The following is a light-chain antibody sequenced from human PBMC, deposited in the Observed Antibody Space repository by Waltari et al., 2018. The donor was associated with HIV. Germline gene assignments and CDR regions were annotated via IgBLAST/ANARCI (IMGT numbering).Light chain of an antibody. Sequence: SYVLTQPPSVSVAPGKTAKITCVGTNIGTKSVHWYQQKPEQAPVLGIYYIADRPSGIPELFSGSNSGNTATLTINRVEAGDEADYYFHVWDTISDHVVFGGGSKLTVL. CDR1: NIGTKS. CDR2: YIA. J-gene: IGLJ2*01. CDR3: HVWDTISDHVV. V-gene: IGLV3-21*04.